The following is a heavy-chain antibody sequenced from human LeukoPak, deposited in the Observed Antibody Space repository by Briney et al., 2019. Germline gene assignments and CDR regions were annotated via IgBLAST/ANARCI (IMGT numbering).Heavy chain of an antibody. V-gene: IGHV3-9*01. D-gene: IGHD6-13*01. CDR1: GFTFDDYA. CDR2: ISWNSGSI. Sequence: GGSLRLSCAASGFTFDDYALHWVRQAPGKGLEWVSGISWNSGSIGYADSVKGRFTISRDNAKNSLYLQMNSLRAEDTALYYCAKAAAAAGNWFDPWGQGTLVTVS. J-gene: IGHJ5*02. CDR3: AKAAAAAGNWFDP.